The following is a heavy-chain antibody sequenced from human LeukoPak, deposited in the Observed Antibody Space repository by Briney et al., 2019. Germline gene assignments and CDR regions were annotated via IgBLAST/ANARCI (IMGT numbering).Heavy chain of an antibody. CDR1: GGSISSGGYY. J-gene: IGHJ4*02. CDR3: ASSPAFDWLLRYYFDY. D-gene: IGHD3-9*01. V-gene: IGHV4-31*03. Sequence: SETLSLTCTVSGGSISSGGYYWSWIRQHPGKGLEWIGYIYYSGSTYYNPSLKSRVTISVDTSKNQFSLKLSSVTAADTAVYYCASSPAFDWLLRYYFDYWGQGTLVTVSS. CDR2: IYYSGST.